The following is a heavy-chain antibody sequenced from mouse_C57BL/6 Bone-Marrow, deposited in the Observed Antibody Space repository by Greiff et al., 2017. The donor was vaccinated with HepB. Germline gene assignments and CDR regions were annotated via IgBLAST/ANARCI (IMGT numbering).Heavy chain of an antibody. Sequence: VQLQQSGAELVRPGASVTLSCKASGYTFTDYEMHWVKQTPVHGLEWIGAIDPETGGTAYNQKFKGKAILTADKSSSTAYMELRSLTSEDSAVYYCTRLGGSSPNVWGTGTTVTVSS. D-gene: IGHD1-1*01. J-gene: IGHJ1*03. CDR2: IDPETGGT. CDR1: GYTFTDYE. V-gene: IGHV1-15*01. CDR3: TRLGGSSPNV.